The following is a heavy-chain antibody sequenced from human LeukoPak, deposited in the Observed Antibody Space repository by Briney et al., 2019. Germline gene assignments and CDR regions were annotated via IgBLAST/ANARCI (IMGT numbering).Heavy chain of an antibody. CDR3: ARVDYGDYLPYYYYYMDV. Sequence: PSETLSLTCAVYGGSFSGYYWSWIRQPPGKGLEWIAEINHSGSTNYNPSLKSRVTISVDTSKNQFSLNLTSVTAADTAVYYCARVDYGDYLPYYYYYMDVWGKGTTVTVSS. V-gene: IGHV4-34*01. CDR1: GGSFSGYY. D-gene: IGHD4-17*01. CDR2: INHSGST. J-gene: IGHJ6*03.